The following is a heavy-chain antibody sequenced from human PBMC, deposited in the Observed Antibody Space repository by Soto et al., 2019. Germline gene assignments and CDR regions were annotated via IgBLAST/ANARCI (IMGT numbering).Heavy chain of an antibody. CDR1: GGSFSGYY. J-gene: IGHJ4*02. D-gene: IGHD3-3*01. CDR2: INHSGST. V-gene: IGHV4-34*01. CDR3: ARSRLREWLLFDY. Sequence: QAQLQQWGAGLLKPSETLSLTCAVYGGSFSGYYWSWIRQPPGKGLEWIGEINHSGSTNYNPSLKSRVTISVDTSKNQFSLKLSSVTAADTAVYYCARSRLREWLLFDYWGQGTLVTVSS.